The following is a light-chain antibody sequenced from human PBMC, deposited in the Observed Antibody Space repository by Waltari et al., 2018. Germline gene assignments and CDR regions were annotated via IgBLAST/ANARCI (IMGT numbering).Light chain of an antibody. CDR2: AAS. J-gene: IGKJ1*01. Sequence: DIQMTQSPSSLSASVGDRVTITCRAGRGITNYLVWYQQKPGKVPNLLIFAASTLQSGVPSRFSASGAGSDFTLTISSLQPEDAATYYCQQYDSVPPTFGQGTKVEIK. CDR3: QQYDSVPPT. CDR1: RGITNY. V-gene: IGKV1-27*01.